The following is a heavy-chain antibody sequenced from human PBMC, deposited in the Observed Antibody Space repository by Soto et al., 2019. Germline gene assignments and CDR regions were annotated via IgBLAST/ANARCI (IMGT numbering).Heavy chain of an antibody. CDR1: GGSISSGGYY. J-gene: IGHJ5*02. CDR3: ARASIAAAGPNWFDP. V-gene: IGHV4-31*03. D-gene: IGHD6-13*01. Sequence: QVQLQESGPGLVKPSQTLSLTCTVSGGSISSGGYYWSWIRQHPGKGLQWIGYIYYSGSTYDNPSLKRRVTISVDTSKNQFSLKLSSVPAADTAVYYCARASIAAAGPNWFDPWGQGTLVTVSS. CDR2: IYYSGST.